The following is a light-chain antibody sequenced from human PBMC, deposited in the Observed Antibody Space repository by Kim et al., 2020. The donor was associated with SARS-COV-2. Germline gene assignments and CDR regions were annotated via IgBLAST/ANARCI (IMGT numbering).Light chain of an antibody. Sequence: RATINCKSSQTILYKSNNENYLAWYQQKPGQPTKLLIYGASTRESGVPDRFSGSGSGTDFTLTISSLQAEDVAVYYCQQYYDAPYTFGQGTKLEI. CDR3: QQYYDAPYT. J-gene: IGKJ2*01. CDR2: GAS. V-gene: IGKV4-1*01. CDR1: QTILYKSNNENY.